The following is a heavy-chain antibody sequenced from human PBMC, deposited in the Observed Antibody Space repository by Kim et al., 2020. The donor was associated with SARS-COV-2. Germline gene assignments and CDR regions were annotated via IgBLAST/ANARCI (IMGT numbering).Heavy chain of an antibody. CDR3: ARDRSVGATSPFDY. V-gene: IGHV3-30*04. D-gene: IGHD1-26*01. CDR1: GFTFSSYA. CDR2: ISYDGSNK. Sequence: GGSLRLSCAASGFTFSSYAMHWVRQAPGKGLEWVAVISYDGSNKYYADSVKGRFTISRDTSKNTLYLQMNSLRAEDTAVYYCARDRSVGATSPFDYWGQGTLVTVSS. J-gene: IGHJ4*02.